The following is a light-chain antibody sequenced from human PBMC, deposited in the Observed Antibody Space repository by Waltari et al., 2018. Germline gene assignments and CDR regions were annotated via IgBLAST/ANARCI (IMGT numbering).Light chain of an antibody. CDR2: STT. Sequence: TVVTQAPSLTVSPGGTVPPTCSSSTGAVTGDFYPNWFQQKPGQVPRPLIFSTTYKHSWTPARFSGSLLGGKAALTLSGAQPEDESEYYCLLYYGGAWVFGGGTKLTVL. V-gene: IGLV7-43*01. CDR1: TGAVTGDFY. J-gene: IGLJ3*02. CDR3: LLYYGGAWV.